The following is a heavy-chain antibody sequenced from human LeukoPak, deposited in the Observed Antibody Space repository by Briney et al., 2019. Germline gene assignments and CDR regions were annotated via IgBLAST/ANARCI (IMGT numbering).Heavy chain of an antibody. D-gene: IGHD2-15*01. Sequence: GGSLRLSCAASGFTFSSYGMSWVRQAPGKGLEWVSAIGGSGGSTYYADSVKGRFTISRDNSKNTLYLQMNSLRAEDTAVYYCARDASEVVVAATYNWFDPWGQGTLVTVSS. CDR1: GFTFSSYG. CDR2: IGGSGGST. CDR3: ARDASEVVVAATYNWFDP. J-gene: IGHJ5*02. V-gene: IGHV3-23*01.